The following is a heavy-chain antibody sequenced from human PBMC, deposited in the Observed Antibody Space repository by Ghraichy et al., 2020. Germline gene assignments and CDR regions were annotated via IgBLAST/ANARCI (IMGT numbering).Heavy chain of an antibody. CDR1: GFTFSANY. CDR3: AREASSYYGMDV. D-gene: IGHD3-16*01. J-gene: IGHJ6*02. Sequence: GALRLSCAASGFTFSANYMTWVRQAPGKGLEWVSVIYNGGTAFYADSVKGRFTISRDNSKSMLFLQMNSLRAEDTAVYYCAREASSYYGMDVWGQGTTVTVSS. V-gene: IGHV3-66*01. CDR2: IYNGGTA.